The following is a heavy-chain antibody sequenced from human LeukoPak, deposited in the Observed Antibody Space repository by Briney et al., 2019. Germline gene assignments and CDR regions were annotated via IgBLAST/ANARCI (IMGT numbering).Heavy chain of an antibody. J-gene: IGHJ5*02. CDR2: INHSGST. CDR1: GGSFSGYY. D-gene: IGHD2-2*01. Sequence: PSETLSLTCAVYGGSFSGYYWSWIRQPPGKGLEWVGEINHSGSTNYNPSLKSRVTISVDTSKNQFSLKLSSVTAADTAVCYCARGRLGGYCSSTSCYQRNWFDPWGQGTLVTVSS. V-gene: IGHV4-34*01. CDR3: ARGRLGGYCSSTSCYQRNWFDP.